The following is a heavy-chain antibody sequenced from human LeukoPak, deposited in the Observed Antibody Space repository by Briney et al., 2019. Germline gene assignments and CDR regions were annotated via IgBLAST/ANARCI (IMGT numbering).Heavy chain of an antibody. Sequence: GGSLRLSCAASGFTVSDYYMSWIRQAPGKGLEWVSYISRSGSTTYYADSVKGRFTNSRDNANNLLYLQMNSLRVEDTAVYYCAKYAPPTTVVTRFFDYWGQGTLVTVSS. CDR3: AKYAPPTTVVTRFFDY. CDR2: ISRSGSTT. CDR1: GFTVSDYY. J-gene: IGHJ4*02. D-gene: IGHD4-23*01. V-gene: IGHV3-11*01.